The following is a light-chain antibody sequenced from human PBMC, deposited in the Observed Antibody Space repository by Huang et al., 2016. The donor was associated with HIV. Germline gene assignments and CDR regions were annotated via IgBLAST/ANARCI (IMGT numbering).Light chain of an antibody. V-gene: IGKV3-15*01. Sequence: EIVMTQSPATLSVSPGDRATLSCRASQGIGNNLAWYQQKPGHPPRLLIYGASTGATDIPARFSGSVSGTEFTLTISSLQSEDSAIYLCQQYNDWPRITFGPGTKVDLK. CDR2: GAS. CDR3: QQYNDWPRIT. J-gene: IGKJ3*01. CDR1: QGIGNN.